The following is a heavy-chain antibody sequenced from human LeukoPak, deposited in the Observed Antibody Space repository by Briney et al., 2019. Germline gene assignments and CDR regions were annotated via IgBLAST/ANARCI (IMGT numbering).Heavy chain of an antibody. CDR1: GFIFSNYA. CDR3: AKGAAAGRVDWFDP. J-gene: IGHJ5*02. D-gene: IGHD6-13*01. CDR2: ITGRGDET. V-gene: IGHV3-23*01. Sequence: GGSLRLSCAASGFIFSNYALMWFRQAPGTGLECVSCITGRGDETFYADSVKGRFSLSRDNSKNMLYRRMYSLGAEDTAIYYGAKGAAAGRVDWFDPWGQGTLVTVSP.